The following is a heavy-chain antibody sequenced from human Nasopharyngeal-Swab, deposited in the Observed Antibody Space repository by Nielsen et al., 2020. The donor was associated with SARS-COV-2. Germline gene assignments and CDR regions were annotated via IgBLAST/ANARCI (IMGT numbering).Heavy chain of an antibody. V-gene: IGHV3-33*01. Sequence: GESLKIFCAASGFTFNNYGTHWVRQAPGKGLEWVAVIWYGGSEKHYADSVRGRFTISRDNPKNTLYLQMNSLRAEDTAIYYCGRDRYYDSSGFDYWGQGTLVSVSS. J-gene: IGHJ4*02. CDR1: GFTFNNYG. D-gene: IGHD3-22*01. CDR2: IWYGGSEK. CDR3: GRDRYYDSSGFDY.